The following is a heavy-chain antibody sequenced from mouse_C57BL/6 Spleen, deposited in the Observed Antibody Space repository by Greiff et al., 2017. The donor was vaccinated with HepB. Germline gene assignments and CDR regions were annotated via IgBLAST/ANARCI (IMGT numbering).Heavy chain of an antibody. D-gene: IGHD2-1*01. Sequence: QVQLKESGAELVKPGASVKISCKASGYAFSSYWMNWVKQRPGKGLEWIGQIYPGDGDTNYNGKFKGKATLTADKSSSTAYMQLSSLTSEDSAVYFCARGGIYSKSGFAYWGQGTLVTVSA. CDR3: ARGGIYSKSGFAY. V-gene: IGHV1-80*01. CDR2: IYPGDGDT. CDR1: GYAFSSYW. J-gene: IGHJ3*01.